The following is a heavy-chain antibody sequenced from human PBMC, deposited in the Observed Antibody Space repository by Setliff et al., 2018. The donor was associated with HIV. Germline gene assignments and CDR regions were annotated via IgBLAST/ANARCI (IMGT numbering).Heavy chain of an antibody. CDR2: ISGSGGST. CDR3: ARVRPLGYCSTGACPPDY. J-gene: IGHJ4*02. D-gene: IGHD2-8*01. Sequence: PGGSLRLSCVASGFTVSNAWMSWVRQAPGKGLEWVSAISGSGGSTYYADSVKGRFTISRDNSKNTLYLQMNSLRADDTAVYYCARVRPLGYCSTGACPPDYWGQGTLVTVSS. CDR1: GFTVSNAW. V-gene: IGHV3-23*01.